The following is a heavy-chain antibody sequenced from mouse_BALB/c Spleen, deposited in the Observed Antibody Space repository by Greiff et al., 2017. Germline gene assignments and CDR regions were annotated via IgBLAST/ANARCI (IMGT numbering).Heavy chain of an antibody. CDR2: ISSGSSTI. V-gene: IGHV5-17*02. CDR1: GFTFSSFG. CDR3: ARAASVYYFDY. Sequence: EVMLVESGGGLVQPGGSRKLSCAASGFTFSSFGMHWVRQAPEKGLEWVAYISSGSSTIYYADTVKGRFTISRDNPKNTLFLQMTSLRSEDTAMYYCARAASVYYFDYWGQGTTLTVSS. D-gene: IGHD6-1*01. J-gene: IGHJ2*01.